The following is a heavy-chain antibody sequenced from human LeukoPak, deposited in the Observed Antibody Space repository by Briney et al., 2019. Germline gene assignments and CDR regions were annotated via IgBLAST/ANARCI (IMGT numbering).Heavy chain of an antibody. CDR2: IFYTGNA. Sequence: SETLSLTCTVSGASISHHYWSWIRQPPGKGLEWIGNIFYTGNANYNPSLKSRVTMSADTSKNQFSLKLSSVTAADTAVYYCLETIFGVVTYDYWGQGTLVTVSS. CDR1: GASISHHY. J-gene: IGHJ4*02. CDR3: LETIFGVVTYDY. V-gene: IGHV4-59*11. D-gene: IGHD3-3*01.